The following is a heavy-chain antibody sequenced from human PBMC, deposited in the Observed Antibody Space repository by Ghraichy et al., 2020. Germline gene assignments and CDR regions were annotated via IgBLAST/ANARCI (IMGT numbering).Heavy chain of an antibody. CDR3: AKALLFCSGGGCLPLHPFDF. Sequence: ASVKVSCKASGYTFTGYYIHWVRQAPGQRLEWMGWINPNSGGTNYAQKFQGRVTMTRDTSISTASMELSSLRSDDTSVYYCAKALLFCSGGGCLPLHPFDFWGQGTLVTVSS. V-gene: IGHV1-2*02. D-gene: IGHD2-15*01. CDR1: GYTFTGYY. CDR2: INPNSGGT. J-gene: IGHJ4*02.